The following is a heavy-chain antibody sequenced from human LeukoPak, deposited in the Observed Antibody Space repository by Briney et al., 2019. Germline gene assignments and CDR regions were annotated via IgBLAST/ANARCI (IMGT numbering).Heavy chain of an antibody. V-gene: IGHV3-23*01. J-gene: IGHJ4*02. CDR1: GFTFSSYA. Sequence: PGGSLRLSCAASGFTFSSYAMSWVRQAPGKGLEWVSAISGSCGSTYYADSVKGRFTISRDNSKNTLYLQMNSLRAEDTAVYYCAKDQRWNYYFDYWGQGTLVTVSS. CDR3: AKDQRWNYYFDY. CDR2: ISGSCGST. D-gene: IGHD1-7*01.